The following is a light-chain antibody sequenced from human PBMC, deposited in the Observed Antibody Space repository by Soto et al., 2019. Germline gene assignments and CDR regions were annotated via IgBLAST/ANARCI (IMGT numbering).Light chain of an antibody. Sequence: EIVLTQSPGTLSLSPGERATLSCRASQSVSSNYLAWYQQKPGKAPRLVIYGASSSATGITVRFSSSGSGTDFTLTIIRLEPEDFAVYYCQQYGTSPRTFGQGTKVDI. V-gene: IGKV3-20*01. CDR3: QQYGTSPRT. CDR2: GAS. J-gene: IGKJ1*01. CDR1: QSVSSNY.